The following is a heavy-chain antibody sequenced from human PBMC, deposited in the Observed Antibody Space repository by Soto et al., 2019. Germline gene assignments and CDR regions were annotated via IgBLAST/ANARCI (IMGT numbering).Heavy chain of an antibody. CDR2: IYPGNSDT. CDR1: GYSFTSYW. CDR3: ARQLSYYDSSGYTSGYFDY. D-gene: IGHD3-22*01. J-gene: IGHJ4*02. Sequence: GESLKISCKGSGYSFTSYWIGLVRQMPGKGLKWMGIIYPGNSDTRYSTSFQGQVTISADKSISTAYLQWSSLKASDTAMYYCARQLSYYDSSGYTSGYFDYWGQGTLVTVSS. V-gene: IGHV5-51*01.